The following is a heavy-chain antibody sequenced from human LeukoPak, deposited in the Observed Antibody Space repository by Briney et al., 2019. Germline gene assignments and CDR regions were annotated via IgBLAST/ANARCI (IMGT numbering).Heavy chain of an antibody. V-gene: IGHV3-30*03. Sequence: GGSLRLSCAASGFTFSSSAVSWVSQAPGKGLEWVAVISHDGNTKYYADSVKGRFTITRDNSKNTLFLQTNSLRADDTAMYYCARKRAYYHGPAPFDPWGQGTLVTVSS. J-gene: IGHJ5*02. CDR3: ARKRAYYHGPAPFDP. CDR1: GFTFSSSA. CDR2: ISHDGNTK. D-gene: IGHD3-10*01.